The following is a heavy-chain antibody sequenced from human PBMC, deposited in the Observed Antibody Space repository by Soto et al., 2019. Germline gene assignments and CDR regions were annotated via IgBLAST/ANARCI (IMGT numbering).Heavy chain of an antibody. CDR2: ISSDGKSE. V-gene: IGHV3-30*18. J-gene: IGHJ4*02. CDR1: GFTFSTYG. Sequence: GGSLRLSCAASGFTFSTYGMHWVRHPPGKGLEWVAVISSDGKSEHYADPVKGRFSISRDNSKNTLSLQMNSLRVEDTAVYYCAKTITTYSGDSRGRGALVDYWGQGTLVTVSS. CDR3: AKTITTYSGDSRGRGALVDY. D-gene: IGHD3-22*01.